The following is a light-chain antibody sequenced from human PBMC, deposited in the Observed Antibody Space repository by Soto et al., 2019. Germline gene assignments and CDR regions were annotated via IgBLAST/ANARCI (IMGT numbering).Light chain of an antibody. Sequence: DIQMTQSPSTLSASVGDRVTITCRASQSISSWLTWYQQKAGQAPKLLIYKASIVESGVPSRFSGSGSGTEFTLTISSLQPDASATYYCQQYSYFATFGQGTRVEVK. V-gene: IGKV1-5*03. CDR1: QSISSW. CDR3: QQYSYFAT. J-gene: IGKJ1*01. CDR2: KAS.